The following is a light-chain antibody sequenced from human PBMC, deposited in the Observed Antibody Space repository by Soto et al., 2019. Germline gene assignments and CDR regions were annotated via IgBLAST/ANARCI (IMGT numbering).Light chain of an antibody. CDR1: ESVSTR. CDR3: QQYNAYPRT. Sequence: DIQMTQSPSTLSASVGDRVTVTCRASESVSTRLAWHQQKPGKAPKLLIYDASSLESGVSSRFSGSGSGTEFTLTISSLQPDDFAAYYCQQYNAYPRTFGRGTKVDIK. J-gene: IGKJ1*01. V-gene: IGKV1-5*01. CDR2: DAS.